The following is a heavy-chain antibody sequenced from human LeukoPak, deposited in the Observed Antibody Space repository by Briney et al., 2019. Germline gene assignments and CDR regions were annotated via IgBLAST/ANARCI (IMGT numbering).Heavy chain of an antibody. CDR3: ARDLSVYYDILTGFFDY. Sequence: GRSLRLPCAASGFTFSSYGMHWLRQAPGKGLEWVAVIWYDGSNKYYADSMKGRFTISRDNSKNTLYLQMNSLRAEDTAVYYCARDLSVYYDILTGFFDYWGQGTLVTVSS. J-gene: IGHJ4*02. CDR2: IWYDGSNK. D-gene: IGHD3-9*01. CDR1: GFTFSSYG. V-gene: IGHV3-33*01.